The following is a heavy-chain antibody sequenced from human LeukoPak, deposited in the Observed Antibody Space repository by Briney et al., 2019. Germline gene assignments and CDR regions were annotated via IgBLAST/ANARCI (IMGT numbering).Heavy chain of an antibody. J-gene: IGHJ6*03. D-gene: IGHD3-10*01. V-gene: IGHV3-48*03. Sequence: GGSLRLSCAASGFTCSSYEMNWVRQAPGKGLEWVAYISSSAETIYYADSVKGRFITSRDNARNSLNLQMNSLRVEDTAVYYCVRGGLNSGLDPFYYYYMDIWGKGTSVTISS. CDR2: ISSSAETI. CDR1: GFTCSSYE. CDR3: VRGGLNSGLDPFYYYYMDI.